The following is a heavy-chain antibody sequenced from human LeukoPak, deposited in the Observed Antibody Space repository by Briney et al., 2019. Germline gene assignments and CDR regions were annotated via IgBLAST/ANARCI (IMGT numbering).Heavy chain of an antibody. CDR3: ASPTYYYESSGLDWYFDL. V-gene: IGHV4-38-2*01. CDR2: IYHSGST. Sequence: TSETLSLTCAVSGSSISSGYSWGCIRQPPGKGLEWIGSIYHSGSTYYTPSLKSRVTISVATSTNQFSLKLSSVTAADTAVYYCASPTYYYESSGLDWYFDLWGRGTLVTVSS. J-gene: IGHJ2*01. CDR1: GSSISSGYS. D-gene: IGHD3-22*01.